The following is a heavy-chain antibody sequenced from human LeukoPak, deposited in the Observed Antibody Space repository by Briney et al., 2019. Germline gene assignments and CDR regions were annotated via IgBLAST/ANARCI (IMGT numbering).Heavy chain of an antibody. CDR2: IRSKAYGATT. V-gene: IGHV3-49*04. J-gene: IGHJ4*02. D-gene: IGHD3-22*01. CDR1: GFSFGDYA. Sequence: GGSLRLSCTASGFSFGDYAMTWVRQAPGKGLEWVGFIRSKAYGATTDYAASVEGRFTISRDDSKSIAYLQMNSLKTEDTAVYYCTSAYYDSSGYYDRVFYYWGQGTLVTVPS. CDR3: TSAYYDSSGYYDRVFYY.